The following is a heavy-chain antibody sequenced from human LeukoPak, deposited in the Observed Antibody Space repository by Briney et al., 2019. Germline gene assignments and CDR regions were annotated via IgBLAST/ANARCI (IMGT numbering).Heavy chain of an antibody. CDR3: ARRRTPDYGLDV. J-gene: IGHJ6*02. V-gene: IGHV3-11*01. CDR1: GFTFSDYY. CDR2: ISSSGSTI. Sequence: GGSLRLSCAASGFTFSDYYMSWIRQAPGKGLECVSYISSSGSTIYYADSVKGRFTIYRDNAKNSLYLQMNSLRAEDTAVYYCARRRTPDYGLDVWGQGTTVTVSS.